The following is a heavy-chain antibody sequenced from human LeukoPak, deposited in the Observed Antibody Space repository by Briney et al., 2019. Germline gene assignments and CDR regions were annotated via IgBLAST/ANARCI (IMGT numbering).Heavy chain of an antibody. Sequence: PGGSLRLSCAASGFDISKYDLHWVRQTTQRRLEWVSAIGIPGDTYYADAVKGRFTISRENAKNSVYLQMSSLRDGDTAVYFYAKAFDYNGLRGEGGSFDYWGQGALVTVSS. CDR3: AKAFDYNGLRGEGGSFDY. V-gene: IGHV3-13*01. J-gene: IGHJ4*02. CDR2: IGIPGDT. D-gene: IGHD4-11*01. CDR1: GFDISKYD.